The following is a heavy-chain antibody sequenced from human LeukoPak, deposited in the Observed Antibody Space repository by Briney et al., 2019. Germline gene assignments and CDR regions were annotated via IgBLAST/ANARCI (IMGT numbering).Heavy chain of an antibody. J-gene: IGHJ4*02. Sequence: SVNVSYKASGGTLTIYAISWVRQAPGQGREWMGGIIPILGTANYTQKLQGRVTITADESTSTTYMELSSLRSEDTAVYYGAGAALGLWRYFDYWGQGTLVTVSS. CDR3: AGAALGLWRYFDY. V-gene: IGHV1-69*01. CDR1: GGTLTIYA. CDR2: IIPILGTA. D-gene: IGHD2/OR15-2a*01.